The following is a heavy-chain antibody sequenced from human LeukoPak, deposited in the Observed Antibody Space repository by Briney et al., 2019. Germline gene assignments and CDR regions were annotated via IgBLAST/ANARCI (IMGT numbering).Heavy chain of an antibody. Sequence: TGGSLRLSCTASGFTFGDYAMSWVRQAPGKGLEWVSLIYSASSTYYADSVKSRFTISRDNSKNTLYLQMNSLRAEDTAMYYCARDLASSTGWEFDYWGQGTLVTVSS. CDR2: IYSASST. CDR1: GFTFGDYA. CDR3: ARDLASSTGWEFDY. D-gene: IGHD6-19*01. J-gene: IGHJ4*02. V-gene: IGHV3-53*01.